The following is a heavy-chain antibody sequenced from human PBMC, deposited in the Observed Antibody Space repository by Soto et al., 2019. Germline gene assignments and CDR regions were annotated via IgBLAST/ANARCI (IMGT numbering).Heavy chain of an antibody. D-gene: IGHD3-9*01. J-gene: IGHJ5*02. Sequence: PSETLSLTCTVSGGSISSGGYYWSLIRQHPGEGLEWIGYIHYSGTTYYNPPLKSRVTMSVDTSKNQFSLKVSSVTAADTAVYYCARDRYTVDWHADPWGQGVLVTVSS. CDR3: ARDRYTVDWHADP. V-gene: IGHV4-31*03. CDR2: IHYSGTT. CDR1: GGSISSGGYY.